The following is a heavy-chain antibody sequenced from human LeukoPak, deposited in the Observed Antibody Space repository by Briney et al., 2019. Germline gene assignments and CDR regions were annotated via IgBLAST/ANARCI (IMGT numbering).Heavy chain of an antibody. CDR1: GFTFSSYW. J-gene: IGHJ3*02. CDR3: ARRSAARDAFDI. V-gene: IGHV3-74*01. CDR2: IKSDGSST. Sequence: GGSLRLSCAASGFTFSSYWMHWVRQAPGKGLVWVSRIKSDGSSTSYADSVKGRFTISRDNAKNTLYLQMNSLRAEDTAVYYCARRSAARDAFDIWGQGTMVSGSS. D-gene: IGHD6-6*01.